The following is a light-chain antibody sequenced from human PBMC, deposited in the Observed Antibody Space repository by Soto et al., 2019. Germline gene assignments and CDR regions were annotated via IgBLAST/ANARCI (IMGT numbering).Light chain of an antibody. Sequence: EIVLTQSPGALSLSPGERVTFSCRASESVGISLAWHQQKLGQAPRLLIYGASIRATGIPDRFSGSGSGTDFTLTITRLEPDDSAVYYCQHYDNTPYTFGQGTKLEIK. CDR3: QHYDNTPYT. V-gene: IGKV3-20*01. J-gene: IGKJ2*01. CDR1: ESVGIS. CDR2: GAS.